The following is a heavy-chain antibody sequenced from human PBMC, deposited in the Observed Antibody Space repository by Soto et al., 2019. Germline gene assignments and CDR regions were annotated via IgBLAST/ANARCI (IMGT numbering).Heavy chain of an antibody. CDR2: INPSGGST. CDR3: TTDSYSTIIIVRFDY. Sequence: ASVKVSCKASGYTFTSYYMHWVRQAPGQGLEWMGIINPSGGSTSYAQKFQGRVTMTRDTSTSTVYMELNSLKIEDTAVYYCTTDSYSTIIIVRFDYWGHGTLVTVSS. J-gene: IGHJ4*01. CDR1: GYTFTSYY. D-gene: IGHD3-22*01. V-gene: IGHV1-46*01.